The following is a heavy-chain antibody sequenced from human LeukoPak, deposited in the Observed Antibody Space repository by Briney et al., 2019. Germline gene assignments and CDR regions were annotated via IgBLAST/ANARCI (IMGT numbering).Heavy chain of an antibody. Sequence: AGPTLVNPTDTLTLTCTLSGFSLSNARMGVNWIRQPPGKALECLAHIFSNDDKSYSTSLKSRLTISKDTSKSQVVLTMTNMDPVDTATYYCERISGRYYGSGSPPDYWGQGTMVTVSS. CDR1: GFSLSNARMG. D-gene: IGHD3-10*01. V-gene: IGHV2-26*01. J-gene: IGHJ4*02. CDR3: ERISGRYYGSGSPPDY. CDR2: IFSNDDK.